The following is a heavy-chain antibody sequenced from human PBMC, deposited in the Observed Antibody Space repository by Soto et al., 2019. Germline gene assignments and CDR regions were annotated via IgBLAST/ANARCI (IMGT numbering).Heavy chain of an antibody. CDR3: ARDCPKITMVRGVITTRINWFDP. J-gene: IGHJ5*02. CDR1: TFTSYA. D-gene: IGHD3-10*01. CDR2: INAGNGNT. Sequence: TFTSYAMHWVRQAPGQRLEWMGWINAGNGNTKYSQKFQGRVTITRDTSASTAYMELSSLRSEDTAVYYCARDCPKITMVRGVITTRINWFDPWGQGTLVTAPQ. V-gene: IGHV1-3*01.